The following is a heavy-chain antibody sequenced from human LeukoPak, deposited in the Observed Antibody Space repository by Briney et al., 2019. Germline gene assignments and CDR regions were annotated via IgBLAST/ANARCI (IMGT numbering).Heavy chain of an antibody. D-gene: IGHD6-13*01. Sequence: GGSLRLSCAASGFTFSSYDMHWVRQAPGKGLEWMGVIWYDGSNKYYADSVKGRFTISRDNSKNTLYLQMNSLRAEDTAVYYCARVHGSSWHHYFDYWGQGTLVTVSS. CDR3: ARVHGSSWHHYFDY. CDR1: GFTFSSYD. CDR2: IWYDGSNK. V-gene: IGHV3-33*01. J-gene: IGHJ4*02.